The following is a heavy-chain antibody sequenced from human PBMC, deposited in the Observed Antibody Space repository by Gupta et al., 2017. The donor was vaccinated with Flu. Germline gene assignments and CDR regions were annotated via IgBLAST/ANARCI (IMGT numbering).Heavy chain of an antibody. V-gene: IGHV3-20*03. Sequence: GKGLEWVAGVNWNGETTEYADSVKVRFTISRDNAKNTLFLQIKSLRGADTALYYCARVAGSQSSGSYAGRLDYWGQGTRATVSS. D-gene: IGHD6-6*01. CDR3: ARVAGSQSSGSYAGRLDY. J-gene: IGHJ4*02. CDR2: VNWNGETT.